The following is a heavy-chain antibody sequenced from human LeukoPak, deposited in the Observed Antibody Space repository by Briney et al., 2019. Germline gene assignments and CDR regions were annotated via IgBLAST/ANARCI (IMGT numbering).Heavy chain of an antibody. CDR1: GGSFSGYY. V-gene: IGHV4-34*01. CDR3: AREGQKGLDY. CDR2: INHSGST. J-gene: IGHJ4*02. Sequence: SETLSLTCAVYGGSFSGYYWSWIRQPPGKGLEWIGEINHSGSTNYNPSLKSRVTISVDTSKNQFSLKLSSVTAADTAVYYCAREGQKGLDYWGQGTLVTVSP.